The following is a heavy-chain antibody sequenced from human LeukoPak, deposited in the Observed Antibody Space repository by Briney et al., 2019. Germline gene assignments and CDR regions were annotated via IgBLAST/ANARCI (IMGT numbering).Heavy chain of an antibody. CDR1: GFTFSSYA. CDR3: ATDGFPPHFFDY. J-gene: IGHJ4*02. D-gene: IGHD3-3*02. V-gene: IGHV3-15*01. Sequence: GGSLRLSCAASGFTFSSYAMSWVRQAPGKGLEWVGRIKSKTDGGTTDYAAPVKGRFTISRDDSKNTLYLQMNGLKTEDTAVYYCATDGFPPHFFDYWGQGTLVTVSS. CDR2: IKSKTDGGTT.